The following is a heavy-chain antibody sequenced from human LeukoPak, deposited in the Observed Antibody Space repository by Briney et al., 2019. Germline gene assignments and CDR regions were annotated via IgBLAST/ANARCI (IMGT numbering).Heavy chain of an antibody. CDR3: ARAFGYPPYYYGSGSSYYYYYMDV. V-gene: IGHV1-18*01. CDR1: GYTFTSYG. J-gene: IGHJ6*03. D-gene: IGHD3-10*01. Sequence: ASVKVSCKASGYTFTSYGISWVRQAPGQGLEWMGWISAYNGNTNYAQKLQGRVTMTTDASTSTAYMELRSLRSDGTAVYYCARAFGYPPYYYGSGSSYYYYYMDVWGKGTTVTVSS. CDR2: ISAYNGNT.